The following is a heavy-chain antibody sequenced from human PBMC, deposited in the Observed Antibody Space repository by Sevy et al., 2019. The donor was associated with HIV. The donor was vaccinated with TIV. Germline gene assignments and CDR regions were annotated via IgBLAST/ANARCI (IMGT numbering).Heavy chain of an antibody. CDR2: IYHSGST. J-gene: IGHJ5*02. CDR3: ARGPITMVQGVIITPGWFDP. V-gene: IGHV4-30-2*01. Sequence: SETLSLTCAVSGGSISSGGYSWSWIRQPPGKGLEWIGYIYHSGSTYYNPSLKSRVTISVDRSKNQFSLKLSSVTAAETAVYYCARGPITMVQGVIITPGWFDPWGQGTLVTVSS. D-gene: IGHD3-10*01. CDR1: GGSISSGGYS.